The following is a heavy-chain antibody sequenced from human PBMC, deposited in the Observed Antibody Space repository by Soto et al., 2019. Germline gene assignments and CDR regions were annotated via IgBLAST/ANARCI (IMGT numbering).Heavy chain of an antibody. CDR2: ISWNSGSI. CDR1: GFTFDDYA. V-gene: IGHV3-9*01. CDR3: AKVGYDFPEGFDY. J-gene: IGHJ4*02. Sequence: EVQLVESGGGLVQPGRSLRLSCAASGFTFDDYAMHWVRQAPGKGLEWGSGISWNSGSIGYADSVKGRFTISRANAKNYLYLEMNSLRAEDTALYYCAKVGYDFPEGFDYWGQGTLVTVSS. D-gene: IGHD3-3*01.